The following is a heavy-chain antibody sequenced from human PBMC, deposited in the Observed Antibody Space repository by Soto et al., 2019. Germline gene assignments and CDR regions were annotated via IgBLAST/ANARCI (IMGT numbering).Heavy chain of an antibody. V-gene: IGHV6-1*01. CDR3: ARARYCSSTSCYELDY. CDR2: TYYRSKWYN. D-gene: IGHD2-2*01. CDR1: GDSVSSNSAA. Sequence: SQTLSLTCAISGDSVSSNSAAWNWIRQSPSRGLEWLGRTYYRSKWYNDYAVSVKSRITINPDTSKNQFSLQLNSVTPEDTAVYYCARARYCSSTSCYELDYWGQGTQVTVSS. J-gene: IGHJ4*02.